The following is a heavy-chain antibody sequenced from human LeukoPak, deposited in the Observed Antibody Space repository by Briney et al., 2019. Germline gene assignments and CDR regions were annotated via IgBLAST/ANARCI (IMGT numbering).Heavy chain of an antibody. CDR3: ARESPPNWFDP. J-gene: IGHJ5*02. Sequence: GASVKVSCKASGYTFITYYIHWVRQAPGQGLEWMGIINPNGGTTSYAQKIQGRVTMTRDTSTSTVYMELSSLRSDDTAMYYCARESPPNWFDPWGQGTLVTVSS. V-gene: IGHV1-46*01. CDR2: INPNGGTT. CDR1: GYTFITYY.